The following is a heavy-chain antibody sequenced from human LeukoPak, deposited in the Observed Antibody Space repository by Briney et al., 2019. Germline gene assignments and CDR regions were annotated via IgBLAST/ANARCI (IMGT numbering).Heavy chain of an antibody. CDR3: ARNDRDYDFWSGNYRGPAFDV. CDR2: ISGSGGST. J-gene: IGHJ3*01. V-gene: IGHV3-23*01. CDR1: GFTFSSYA. Sequence: GGSLRLSCAASGFTFSSYAMSWVRQAPGKGLEWVSAISGSGGSTYYADSVKGRFTISRDNAKNSLYLQMNSLRAEDTAVYYCARNDRDYDFWSGNYRGPAFDVWGQGTMVTVSS. D-gene: IGHD3-3*01.